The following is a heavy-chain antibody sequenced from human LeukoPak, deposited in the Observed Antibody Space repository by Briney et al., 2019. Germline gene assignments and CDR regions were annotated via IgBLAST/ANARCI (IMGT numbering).Heavy chain of an antibody. CDR2: IKSKTDGGTT. CDR3: TTESGYDFWSGYSIDRH. D-gene: IGHD3-3*01. Sequence: PGGSLRLSCAASGFTFSNAWMSWVRQAPGKGLEWVGHIKSKTDGGTTDYAAPVKGRFTISRDDSKNTLYLQMNSLKTEDTAVYYCTTESGYDFWSGYSIDRHWGQGTLVTVSS. V-gene: IGHV3-15*01. J-gene: IGHJ4*02. CDR1: GFTFSNAW.